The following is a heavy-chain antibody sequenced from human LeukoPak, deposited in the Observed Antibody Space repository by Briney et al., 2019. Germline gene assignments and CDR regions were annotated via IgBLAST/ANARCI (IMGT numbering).Heavy chain of an antibody. V-gene: IGHV3-7*01. CDR2: IKQDGSAK. CDR1: GFIFSSDW. D-gene: IGHD2-21*01. Sequence: QPGGSLRLSCSATGFIFSSDWMKWVRQAPGKGLEWVATIKQDGSAKHHGDSVKGRFTISRDNAKNTLYLEMNTLRAEDTAVYYCATGEGHWGQGTLVTVSS. CDR3: ATGEGH. J-gene: IGHJ4*02.